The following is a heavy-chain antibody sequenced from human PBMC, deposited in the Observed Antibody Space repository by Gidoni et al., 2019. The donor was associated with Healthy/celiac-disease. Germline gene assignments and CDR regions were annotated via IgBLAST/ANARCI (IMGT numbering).Heavy chain of an antibody. V-gene: IGHV3-23*01. CDR3: AKEPSSGYYYYVY. J-gene: IGHJ4*02. D-gene: IGHD3-22*01. Sequence: RFTISRDNSKNTLYLQMNSLRAEDTAVYYCAKEPSSGYYYYVYWGQGTLVTVSS.